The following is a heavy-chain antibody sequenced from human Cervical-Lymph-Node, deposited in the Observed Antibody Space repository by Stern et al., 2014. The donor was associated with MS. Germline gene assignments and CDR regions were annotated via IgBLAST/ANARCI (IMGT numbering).Heavy chain of an antibody. CDR1: GGSFSGYD. V-gene: IGHV4-34*01. CDR3: ARDSYYSRSGSYQFDS. J-gene: IGHJ4*02. Sequence: QVQLQQWGAGLLKPSETLSLTCAVYGGSFSGYDWSWIRQPPGKGLEWIGEINQSGGTNYTPSLKTRVAISRDTSKDQLSLKLRSVTAADTAVYYCARDSYYSRSGSYQFDSWGQGTLVTVSS. D-gene: IGHD3-10*01. CDR2: INQSGGT.